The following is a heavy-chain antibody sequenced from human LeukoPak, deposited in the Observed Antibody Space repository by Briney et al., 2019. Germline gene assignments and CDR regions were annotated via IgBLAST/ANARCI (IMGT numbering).Heavy chain of an antibody. J-gene: IGHJ5*02. Sequence: GASVKVSCKASGGTFSSYAISWVRQAPGQGLEWMGGIIPIFGTANYAQKFQGRVTITADESTSTAYMELSSPRSEDTAVYYCARAQYCSSTSCSLGRWFDPWGQGTLVTVSS. V-gene: IGHV1-69*13. CDR2: IIPIFGTA. CDR3: ARAQYCSSTSCSLGRWFDP. CDR1: GGTFSSYA. D-gene: IGHD2-2*01.